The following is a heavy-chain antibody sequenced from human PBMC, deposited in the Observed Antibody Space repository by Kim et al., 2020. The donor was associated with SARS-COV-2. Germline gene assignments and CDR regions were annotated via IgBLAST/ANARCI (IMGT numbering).Heavy chain of an antibody. J-gene: IGHJ3*02. CDR3: ARDFRYGDYMHAFDI. CDR2: IYYSGST. D-gene: IGHD4-17*01. V-gene: IGHV4-39*07. CDR1: GGSISSSSYY. Sequence: SETLSLTCTVSGGSISSSSYYWGWIRQPPGKGLEWIGSIYYSGSTYYNPSLKSRVTISVDTSKNQFSLKLSSVTAADTAVYYCARDFRYGDYMHAFDIWGQGTMVTVSS.